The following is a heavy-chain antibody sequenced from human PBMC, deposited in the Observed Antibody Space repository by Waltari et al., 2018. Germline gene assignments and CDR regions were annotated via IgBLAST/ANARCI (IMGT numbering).Heavy chain of an antibody. V-gene: IGHV3-30*02. J-gene: IGHJ4*02. CDR1: GFTFSSYG. CDR3: AKDSVTRVPPDVY. D-gene: IGHD2-2*01. Sequence: QVQLVESGGGVVQPGGSLRLSCAASGFTFSSYGMHWVRQAPGKGLEWVAFIRYDGSNKYYPGSVKGRFTITRDNSKNPLYLQMNSLGAEDTAVYYCAKDSVTRVPPDVYWGQGTLVTVSS. CDR2: IRYDGSNK.